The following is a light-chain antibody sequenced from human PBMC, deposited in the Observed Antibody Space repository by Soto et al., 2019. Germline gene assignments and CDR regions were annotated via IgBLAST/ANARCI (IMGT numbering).Light chain of an antibody. V-gene: IGLV1-51*02. CDR3: ETWDSSLSGGV. J-gene: IGLJ3*02. Sequence: QSVLTQPPSVSAAPGQKVTISCSGSSSNIGNNYVSWYQQLPGTAPKLLIYENNKRPSGIPDRFSGSKSGTSATLGISGLQTGDEADYYCETWDSSLSGGVFGGGTKVTVL. CDR1: SSNIGNNY. CDR2: ENN.